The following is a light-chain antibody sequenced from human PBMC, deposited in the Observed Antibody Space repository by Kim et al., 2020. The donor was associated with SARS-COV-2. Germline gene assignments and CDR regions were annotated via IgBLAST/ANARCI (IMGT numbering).Light chain of an antibody. CDR2: GKN. Sequence: SSELTQDPAVSVALGQTVRITCQGDSLRSYYASWYQQKPGQAPVLVIYGKNNRPSGIPDRFSGSSSGNTASLTITGAQAEDEADYYCNSLDSSVNHLGVF. CDR1: SLRSYY. CDR3: NSLDSSVNHLGV. J-gene: IGLJ3*02. V-gene: IGLV3-19*01.